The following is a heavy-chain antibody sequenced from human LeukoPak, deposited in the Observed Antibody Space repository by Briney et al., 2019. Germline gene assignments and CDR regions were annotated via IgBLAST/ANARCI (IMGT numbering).Heavy chain of an antibody. CDR1: GGTFSSYA. CDR3: ARGWDGEEMQEEVDY. J-gene: IGHJ4*02. V-gene: IGHV1-8*02. CDR2: MNPNSGHT. Sequence: GASVKVSCKASGGTFSSYAINWVRQATGQGLEWLGWMNPNSGHTGYAQKFQGRVTMTRNTSISTAYMELSSLRSEDTAVYYCARGWDGEEMQEEVDYWGQGTLVTVSS. D-gene: IGHD1-26*01.